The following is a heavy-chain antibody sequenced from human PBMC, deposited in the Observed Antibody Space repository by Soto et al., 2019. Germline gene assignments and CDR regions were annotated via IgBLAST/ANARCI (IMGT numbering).Heavy chain of an antibody. J-gene: IGHJ4*02. Sequence: QVQLVESGGGVVQPGRSLRLSCAASGFTFSSYAMHWVRQAPGKGLEWVAVISYDGSNKYYADSVKGRFTISRDNSKNRHYRQMNSLRAEDTAVYCCARDELFRITFGGVIVRWGQGTLVTVSS. V-gene: IGHV3-30-3*01. CDR1: GFTFSSYA. CDR3: ARDELFRITFGGVIVR. D-gene: IGHD3-16*02. CDR2: ISYDGSNK.